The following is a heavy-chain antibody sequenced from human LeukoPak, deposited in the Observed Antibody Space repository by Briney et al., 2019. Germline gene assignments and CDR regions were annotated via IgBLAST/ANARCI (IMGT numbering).Heavy chain of an antibody. Sequence: GGSLRLSCAASGFTFSSYEMNWVRQAPGKGLEWVSYISSSGSTIYYADSVKGRFTISRDNAKNSLYLQMNSLRAEDTAVYYCARSDSGSYYYYYYGMDVWGQGPTVTVSS. D-gene: IGHD1-26*01. CDR1: GFTFSSYE. CDR3: ARSDSGSYYYYYYGMDV. CDR2: ISSSGSTI. J-gene: IGHJ6*02. V-gene: IGHV3-48*03.